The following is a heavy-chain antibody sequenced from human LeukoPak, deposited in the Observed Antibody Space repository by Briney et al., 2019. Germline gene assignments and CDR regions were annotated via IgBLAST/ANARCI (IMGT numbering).Heavy chain of an antibody. Sequence: PGGSLRLSCAASGFTFSDYYMNWIRQAPGKGLEWIASMRSSGSTIKYADSVKGRFTISRDNAKNSLYLQMNSLGAEDTAVYYCARSMVAASFDYWGQGTLVTVSS. CDR1: GFTFSDYY. CDR3: ARSMVAASFDY. CDR2: MRSSGSTI. J-gene: IGHJ4*02. V-gene: IGHV3-11*04. D-gene: IGHD2-15*01.